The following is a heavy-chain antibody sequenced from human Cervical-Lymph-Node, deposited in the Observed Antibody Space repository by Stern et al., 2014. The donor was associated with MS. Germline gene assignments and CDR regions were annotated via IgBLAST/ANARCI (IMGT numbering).Heavy chain of an antibody. CDR2: FDPEDGET. CDR3: AAPVYDSDALHFYDMDV. V-gene: IGHV1-24*01. D-gene: IGHD3-22*01. CDR1: GYTLTELS. Sequence: QVQLMQSGAEVKKPGASVKVSCKVSGYTLTELSMHWVRQAPGKGLEWMGGFDPEDGETIYAQKFQGRVTMTEDTSTDTAYMELSSLRSEDTAVYYCAAPVYDSDALHFYDMDVWGQGTTVTVSS. J-gene: IGHJ6*02.